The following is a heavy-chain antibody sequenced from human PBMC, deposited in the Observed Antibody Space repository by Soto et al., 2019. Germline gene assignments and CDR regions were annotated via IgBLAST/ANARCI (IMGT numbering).Heavy chain of an antibody. CDR2: LKPDNGDT. D-gene: IGHD5-12*01. V-gene: IGHV1-18*04. CDR1: GYPFSKYG. CDR3: ATCYDSGFDP. Sequence: QLQLVQSGAEVERPGASVRVSCKAYGYPFSKYGISWIRQAPGQGLEWMGWLKPDNGDTNYAQKFQGRVTMTTDTSANTAYMELRSRRSDDTAVYYCATCYDSGFDPWGQGTLVSVSS. J-gene: IGHJ5*02.